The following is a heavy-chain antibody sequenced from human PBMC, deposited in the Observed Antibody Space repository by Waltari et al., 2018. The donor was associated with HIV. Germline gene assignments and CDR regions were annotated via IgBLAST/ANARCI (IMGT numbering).Heavy chain of an antibody. Sequence: EVQLLESGGGLVQPGGSLRLSCAASGFTFSNYAMSWVRQAPGKGLEWVSTISGSGANTYCADSVKGRFTTSRDKSKNTLYLQMNSLRAEDTAIYYCAKDQYGLLPSGLDPWGQGTLVTVSS. V-gene: IGHV3-23*01. CDR1: GFTFSNYA. CDR2: ISGSGANT. J-gene: IGHJ5*02. D-gene: IGHD2-15*01. CDR3: AKDQYGLLPSGLDP.